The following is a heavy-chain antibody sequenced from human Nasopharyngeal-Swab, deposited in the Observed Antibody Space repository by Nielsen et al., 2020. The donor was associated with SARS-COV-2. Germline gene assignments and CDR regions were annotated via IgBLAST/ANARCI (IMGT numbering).Heavy chain of an antibody. CDR2: ISSSGSTI. J-gene: IGHJ4*02. CDR1: GFTFSDYY. D-gene: IGHD3-9*01. V-gene: IGHV3-11*04. CDR3: ARYGGIQILTGYFDY. Sequence: GEALKISWAAAGFTFSDYYMSWIRQAPGKGLEWVSYISSSGSTIYYADSVKGRFTICRDNAKNSLYLQMNSLRAEDTAVYYCARYGGIQILTGYFDYWGPGTLVTVSS.